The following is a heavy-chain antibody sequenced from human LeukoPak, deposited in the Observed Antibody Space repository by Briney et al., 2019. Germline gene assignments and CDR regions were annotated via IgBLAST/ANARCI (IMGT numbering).Heavy chain of an antibody. Sequence: ASVKVSCKASGYTFTGYYMHWVRQAPGQGLEWMGRTNPNSGGTNYAQKFQGRVTMTRDTSISTAYMELSRLRSDDTAVYYCARARYNWNDVGYFDYWGQGTLVTVSS. J-gene: IGHJ4*02. D-gene: IGHD1-1*01. CDR1: GYTFTGYY. V-gene: IGHV1-2*06. CDR2: TNPNSGGT. CDR3: ARARYNWNDVGYFDY.